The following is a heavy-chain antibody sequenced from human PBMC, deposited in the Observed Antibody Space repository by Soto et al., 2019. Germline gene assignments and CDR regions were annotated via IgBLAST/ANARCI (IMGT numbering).Heavy chain of an antibody. D-gene: IGHD6-6*01. CDR2: ISAYNGNT. Sequence: QAPLVQSGVEVKNAGTSKKVACTASGYTFRTYGISWVRQAPGQGLEWMGWISAYNGNTNYAQKFQGRVTMTTDSSTATAYMELRSLKSDDTAIYYCARDLIASRPGWFDPWRQGTLVTVSS. J-gene: IGHJ5*02. CDR3: ARDLIASRPGWFDP. CDR1: GYTFRTYG. V-gene: IGHV1-18*01.